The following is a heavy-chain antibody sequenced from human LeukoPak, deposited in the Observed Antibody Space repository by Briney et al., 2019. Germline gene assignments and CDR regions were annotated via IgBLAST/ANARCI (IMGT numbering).Heavy chain of an antibody. J-gene: IGHJ6*02. V-gene: IGHV3-11*01. D-gene: IGHD2-2*02. Sequence: PGGSLRLSCAASGFTFSDYYMSWIRQAPGKGLEWVSYISSSGSTIYYADSVKGRFTISRDNAKNSLYLQMNSLRAEDTAVYYCARGGYCSSASCYTLYYYGMDVWGQGTTVTVSS. CDR2: ISSSGSTI. CDR3: ARGGYCSSASCYTLYYYGMDV. CDR1: GFTFSDYY.